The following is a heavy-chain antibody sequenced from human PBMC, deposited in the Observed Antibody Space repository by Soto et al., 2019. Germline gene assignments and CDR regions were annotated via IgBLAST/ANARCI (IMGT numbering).Heavy chain of an antibody. J-gene: IGHJ3*01. V-gene: IGHV3-33*01. Sequence: QVQLVESGGGVVQPGRSLRLSCAASGFTFSRYGMHWVRQAPGKGLEWVAVIWYDGSTEYYADSVKGRFTISRDNSKNTVYLQRNSLRVEDTAVYYCARDVGSQGVWGQGTMVTVSS. CDR3: ARDVGSQGV. CDR2: IWYDGSTE. CDR1: GFTFSRYG. D-gene: IGHD2-15*01.